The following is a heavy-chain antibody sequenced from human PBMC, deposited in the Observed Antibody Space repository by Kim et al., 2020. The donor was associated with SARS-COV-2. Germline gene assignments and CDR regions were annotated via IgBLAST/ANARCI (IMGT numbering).Heavy chain of an antibody. V-gene: IGHV4-31*02. D-gene: IGHD5-18*01. J-gene: IGHJ4*02. Sequence: NPSLKSRFSISTDTSKNQFPLRLSSLTAADTAVYYCARALRRYNYGGFDYWGQGALVTVSS. CDR3: ARALRRYNYGGFDY.